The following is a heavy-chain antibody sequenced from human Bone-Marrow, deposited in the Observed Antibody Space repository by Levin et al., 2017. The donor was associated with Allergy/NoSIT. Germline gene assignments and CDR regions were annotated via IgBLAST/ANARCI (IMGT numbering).Heavy chain of an antibody. CDR1: GFTFRTHD. D-gene: IGHD5-18*01. V-gene: IGHV3-13*01. Sequence: ASVKVSCAASGFTFRTHDMHWVRQGTGKGLEWVSTIGTAGDTYYPDPVRGRFTISRENAKNSLYLQMNGLSAGDTAVYYCARYNYEYNALDIWGQGTMVTVSS. J-gene: IGHJ3*02. CDR3: ARYNYEYNALDI. CDR2: IGTAGDT.